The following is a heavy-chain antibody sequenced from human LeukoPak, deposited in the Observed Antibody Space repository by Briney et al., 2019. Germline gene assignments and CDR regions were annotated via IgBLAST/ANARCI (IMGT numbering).Heavy chain of an antibody. Sequence: SETLSLTCTVSGGSISSRSYYWGWVRQPPGKGLDWIGSIYYSGSTYYNPSLKSRVTISVDTSKNQFSLKLSSVTAADTAVYYCARGLPGHVVPNWFDPWGQGTLVTVSS. V-gene: IGHV4-39*07. D-gene: IGHD2-21*01. J-gene: IGHJ5*02. CDR3: ARGLPGHVVPNWFDP. CDR2: IYYSGST. CDR1: GGSISSRSYY.